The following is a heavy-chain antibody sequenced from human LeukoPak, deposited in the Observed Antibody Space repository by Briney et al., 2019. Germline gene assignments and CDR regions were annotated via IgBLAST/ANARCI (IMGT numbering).Heavy chain of an antibody. CDR3: ARLRYPQTPNAFDV. V-gene: IGHV4-59*08. Sequence: SETLSLTRTVSGASISSYYWSWIRQPPGKGLEWIGYIFYSGSTNYNPSLKSRVTTSVDTSKKQFSLKLSSVTATDTAVYYCARLRYPQTPNAFDVWGQGTMVTVSS. J-gene: IGHJ3*01. CDR1: GASISSYY. D-gene: IGHD4-23*01. CDR2: IFYSGST.